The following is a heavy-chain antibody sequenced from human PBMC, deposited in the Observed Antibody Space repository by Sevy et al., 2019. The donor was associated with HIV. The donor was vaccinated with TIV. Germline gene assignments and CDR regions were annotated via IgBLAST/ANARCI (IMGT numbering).Heavy chain of an antibody. Sequence: SETVSLTCGVSGGSISSSNWWHWVRQPPGKRLEWIGEIYRSGSTNYNPSLKSRVTISVDNSKNQFSLQLNSVTAADTAVYYCARGFDTPRGFDPWGQGTLVTVSS. D-gene: IGHD3-10*01. CDR2: IYRSGST. CDR1: GGSISSSNW. V-gene: IGHV4-4*02. J-gene: IGHJ5*02. CDR3: ARGFDTPRGFDP.